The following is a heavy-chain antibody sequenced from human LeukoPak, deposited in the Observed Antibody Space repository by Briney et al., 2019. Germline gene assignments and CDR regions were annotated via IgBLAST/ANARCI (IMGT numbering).Heavy chain of an antibody. CDR2: ISSDGGT. J-gene: IGHJ4*02. CDR1: GFTFSNYA. V-gene: IGHV3-23*01. Sequence: GGSLTLSCAASGFTFSNYAMRWLRQAPGKGLEWVSGISSDGGTFYPDSVKGRFTISRDNSKNTLYLQMNSLGAADTAIYYCAKEIAAIGLPAVDYWGQGTLVTVSS. CDR3: AKEIAAIGLPAVDY. D-gene: IGHD6-13*01.